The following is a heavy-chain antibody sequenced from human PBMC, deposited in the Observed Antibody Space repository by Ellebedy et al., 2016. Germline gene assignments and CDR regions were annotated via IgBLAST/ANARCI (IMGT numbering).Heavy chain of an antibody. CDR2: IYWNDVK. CDR1: GFSLSTSGVV. V-gene: IGHV2-5*01. J-gene: IGHJ4*02. D-gene: IGHD4-11*01. Sequence: SGPTLVKPTQTLTLTCTFSGFSLSTSGVVVGWIRQPPGKALEWLAFIYWNDVKRYSPSLGSRITITKDTSKNQVVLTLTNVDPVDTATYYCVHRTTVTSVDYWGQGSLVTVSS. CDR3: VHRTTVTSVDY.